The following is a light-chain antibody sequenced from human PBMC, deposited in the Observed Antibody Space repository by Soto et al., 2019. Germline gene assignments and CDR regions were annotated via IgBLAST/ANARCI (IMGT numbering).Light chain of an antibody. J-gene: IGKJ4*01. Sequence: DIQMTQSPSSLSASVGDRVTITCRASQGISNYLAWYQQKPGKVPKLLIYAASTLQSGVPSRFSGSGSGTDFTLTISSLEPEDFAVYYCQHRSNWPPVITFGGGTKVDIK. CDR1: QGISNY. CDR3: QHRSNWPPVIT. CDR2: AAS. V-gene: IGKV1-27*01.